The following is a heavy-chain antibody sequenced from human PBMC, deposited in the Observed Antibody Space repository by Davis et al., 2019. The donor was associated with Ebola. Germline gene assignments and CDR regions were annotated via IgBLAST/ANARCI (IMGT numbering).Heavy chain of an antibody. J-gene: IGHJ6*02. CDR1: GFTVSSNY. CDR2: IYSGGST. Sequence: PGGSLRLSCAASGFTVSSNYMSWVRQAPGKGLEWVSVIYSGGSTYYADSVKGRFTISRHNSKNTLYLQMNSLRAEDTAVYYCARDHVCSGGSCYSSAHYYYGMDVWGQGTTVTVSS. D-gene: IGHD2-15*01. V-gene: IGHV3-53*04. CDR3: ARDHVCSGGSCYSSAHYYYGMDV.